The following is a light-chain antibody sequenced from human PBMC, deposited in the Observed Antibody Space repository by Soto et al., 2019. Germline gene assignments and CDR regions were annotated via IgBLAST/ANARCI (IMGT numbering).Light chain of an antibody. V-gene: IGLV1-40*01. CDR3: QSFDSRLNGWV. Sequence: QLVLTQPPSVSGAPGQRVTISCTGSSSNIGAGHDVHWYQQVPGTAPKLLVSGNTNRPSGVPDRFAGSNSGTSASLAITGLQAEDEADYYCQSFDSRLNGWVFGGGTKLTVL. J-gene: IGLJ3*02. CDR1: SSNIGAGHD. CDR2: GNT.